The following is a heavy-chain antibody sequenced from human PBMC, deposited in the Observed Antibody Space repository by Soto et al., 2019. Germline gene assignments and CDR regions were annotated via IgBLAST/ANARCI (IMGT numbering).Heavy chain of an antibody. CDR1: GFTFSNAW. Sequence: EVQLVESGGGLVKPGGSLRLSCAASGFTFSNAWMSWVRQAPGKGLEWVGRIKSKTDGGTTDYAAPVKGRFTISRDDSKNTLYLQMNSLKTEDTAVYYCCCLLRGYYYYYMDVCGKGTTVTVSS. V-gene: IGHV3-15*01. CDR2: IKSKTDGGTT. D-gene: IGHD2-15*01. CDR3: CCLLRGYYYYYMDV. J-gene: IGHJ6*03.